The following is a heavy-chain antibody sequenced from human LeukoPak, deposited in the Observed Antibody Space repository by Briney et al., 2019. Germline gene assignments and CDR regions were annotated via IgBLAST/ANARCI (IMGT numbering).Heavy chain of an antibody. D-gene: IGHD2-8*01. CDR1: GFTFSTHT. J-gene: IGHJ3*01. V-gene: IGHV3-23*01. Sequence: PGGSLRLSCAASGFTFSTHTMNWVRQAPGKGLDWVSSIGGSGERTYYADSVKGRFTISRDNSKNTVFLQMNSLSRDDTAVYYCARRGGSNGWGAFDVWGQGTTITVSS. CDR2: IGGSGERT. CDR3: ARRGGSNGWGAFDV.